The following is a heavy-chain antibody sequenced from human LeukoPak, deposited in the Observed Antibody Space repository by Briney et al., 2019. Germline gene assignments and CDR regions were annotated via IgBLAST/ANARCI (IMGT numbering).Heavy chain of an antibody. CDR1: GYTFTRYG. CDR2: ISAYNGNT. CDR3: ARSTITMIVEDAFDI. J-gene: IGHJ3*02. Sequence: GASVKVSCKASGYTFTRYGISWVRQAPGQGLEWMGWISAYNGNTNYAQKIQGRVTVTTDTSASTAYMELRSLRFDDTAVYYCARSTITMIVEDAFDIWGQGTMVTVSS. D-gene: IGHD3-22*01. V-gene: IGHV1-18*01.